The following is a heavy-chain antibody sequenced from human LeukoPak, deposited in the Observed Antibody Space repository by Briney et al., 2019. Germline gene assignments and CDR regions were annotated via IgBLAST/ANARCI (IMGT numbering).Heavy chain of an antibody. CDR2: INQDGSEK. J-gene: IGHJ4*02. CDR3: ADPPSDF. Sequence: GSLRLSCATSGFNFNSKWMTWVRQAPGKGLEWVANINQDGSEKYHGDSVKGRFTISRDNAKSSLFLEMSSLRAEDTAVYYCADPPSDFWGQGTLVAVSS. V-gene: IGHV3-7*01. CDR1: GFNFNSKW.